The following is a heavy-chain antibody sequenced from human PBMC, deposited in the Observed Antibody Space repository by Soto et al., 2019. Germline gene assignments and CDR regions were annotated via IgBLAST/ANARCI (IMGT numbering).Heavy chain of an antibody. CDR3: AIDPFGGGDSEWFDP. CDR1: GFTFSRSA. D-gene: IGHD2-21*02. CDR2: ISGSSSSI. J-gene: IGHJ5*02. Sequence: EVQLVESGGGLVKPGGSLRLSCAASGFTFSRSAMNWVRQAPGKGLEWVSCISGSSSSIYYADSVQGRFTISRDNAKNSLYVKMNSLRAEDTAVYYCAIDPFGGGDSEWFDPWGQGTLVTVSS. V-gene: IGHV3-21*01.